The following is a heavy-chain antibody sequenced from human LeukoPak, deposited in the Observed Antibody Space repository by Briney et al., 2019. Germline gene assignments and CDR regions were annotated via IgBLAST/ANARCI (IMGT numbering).Heavy chain of an antibody. CDR3: ARPMAGSGGYYYYDMDV. CDR1: GYSFTSYW. CDR2: IDPSDSYT. J-gene: IGHJ6*02. Sequence: GESLKISCKGSGYSFTSYWISLVRQMPGKGLEWMGSIDPSDSYTNYSPSFQGHVTISADKSISTAYLQWSSLKASDTATYYCARPMAGSGGYYYYDMDVWGQGTTVTVSS. D-gene: IGHD2-8*01. V-gene: IGHV5-10-1*01.